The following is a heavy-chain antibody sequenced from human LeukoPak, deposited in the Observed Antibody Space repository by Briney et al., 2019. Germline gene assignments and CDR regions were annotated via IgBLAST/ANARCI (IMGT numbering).Heavy chain of an antibody. V-gene: IGHV4-34*01. CDR1: GGSFSGYY. Sequence: SETLSLTCAVYGGSFSGYYWSWIRQPPGKGLEWIGEINHSGSTNYNPSLKSRVTISADTSKNQFSLKLSSVTAADTAVYYCARGPSSYWGQGTLVTVSS. CDR3: ARGPSSY. CDR2: INHSGST. J-gene: IGHJ4*02.